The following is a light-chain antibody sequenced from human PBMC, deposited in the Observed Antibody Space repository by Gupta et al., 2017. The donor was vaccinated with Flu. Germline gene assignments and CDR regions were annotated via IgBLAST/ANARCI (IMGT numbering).Light chain of an antibody. CDR2: GNS. Sequence: QSVLTQPPSVSGAPGQRVTISCTGGSSNIGAGYDVHWYQQLPGTAPKLLIYGNSNRPSGDPDRFSGSKSGTSASLAITGLQAEDEADYYCQSYDSSLSGFWVFGGGTKLTVL. V-gene: IGLV1-40*01. CDR1: SSNIGAGYD. CDR3: QSYDSSLSGFWV. J-gene: IGLJ3*02.